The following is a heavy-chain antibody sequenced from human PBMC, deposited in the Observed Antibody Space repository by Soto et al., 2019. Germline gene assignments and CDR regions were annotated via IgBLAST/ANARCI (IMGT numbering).Heavy chain of an antibody. J-gene: IGHJ3*02. Sequence: ASVKVSCKASGYTFTSYGISWVRQAPGQGLEWMGWISAYNGNTNYAQKLQGRVTMTTDTSTSTAYMELRSLRSDDTAVYYCARGARAAWFFPNAFDIWGQGTMVTVSS. D-gene: IGHD6-25*01. CDR3: ARGARAAWFFPNAFDI. V-gene: IGHV1-18*01. CDR1: GYTFTSYG. CDR2: ISAYNGNT.